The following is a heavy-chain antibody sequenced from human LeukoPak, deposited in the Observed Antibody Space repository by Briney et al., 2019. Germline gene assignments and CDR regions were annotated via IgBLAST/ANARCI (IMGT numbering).Heavy chain of an antibody. J-gene: IGHJ4*02. CDR1: GGSISSYY. V-gene: IGHV4-59*01. Sequence: SETLSLTCTVSGGSISSYYWSWIRQPPGKGLEWIGYIYYSGGTNYNPSLKSRVTISVDTSRNQFSLKLSSVTAADTAVYYCAREVSGSFDYWGQGTLVTVSS. D-gene: IGHD5-12*01. CDR3: AREVSGSFDY. CDR2: IYYSGGT.